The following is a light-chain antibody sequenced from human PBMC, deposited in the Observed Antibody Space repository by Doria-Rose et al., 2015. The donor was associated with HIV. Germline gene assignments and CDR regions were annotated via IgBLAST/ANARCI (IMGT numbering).Light chain of an antibody. CDR1: QSFSSTY. Sequence: TQSPGTLSLSPGERATLSCRASQSFSSTYLAWYQQKPGQAPSLLIYDGSTWATGIPGRFSASGSGTDFTLTINRLEPEDFALYYCHQSGTSWTFGQGTKVEI. CDR3: HQSGTSWT. J-gene: IGKJ1*01. V-gene: IGKV3-20*01. CDR2: DGS.